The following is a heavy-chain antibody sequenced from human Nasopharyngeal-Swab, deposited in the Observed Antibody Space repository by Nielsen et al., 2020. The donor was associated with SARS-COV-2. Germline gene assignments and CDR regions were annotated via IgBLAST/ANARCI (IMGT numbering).Heavy chain of an antibody. V-gene: IGHV4-59*12. CDR2: IYYSGST. D-gene: IGHD3-22*01. CDR3: ARTHYYDTGPFDY. Sequence: GSLRLSCTVSGGSISSYYWSWIQQPPGKGLEWIGYIYYSGSTNYNPSLKSRVTISVDTSKNQFSLKLSSVTAADTAVYYCARTHYYDTGPFDYWGQGTLVTVSS. J-gene: IGHJ4*02. CDR1: GGSISSYY.